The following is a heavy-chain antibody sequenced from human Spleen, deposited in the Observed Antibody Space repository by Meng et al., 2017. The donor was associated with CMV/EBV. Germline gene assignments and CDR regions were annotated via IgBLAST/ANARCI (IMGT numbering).Heavy chain of an antibody. V-gene: IGHV3-20*04. CDR2: INWDGGTT. Sequence: GGSLRLSCTASGFTFDNYGDYGMSWVRQAAGKGLEWVSGINWDGGTTHYADSVKGRFTISRDNAKNSLFLQMNSLRAEDTALYYCARGYCSGGSCPSVPLDYWGQGTLVTVSS. D-gene: IGHD2-15*01. CDR1: GFTFDNYGDYG. J-gene: IGHJ4*02. CDR3: ARGYCSGGSCPSVPLDY.